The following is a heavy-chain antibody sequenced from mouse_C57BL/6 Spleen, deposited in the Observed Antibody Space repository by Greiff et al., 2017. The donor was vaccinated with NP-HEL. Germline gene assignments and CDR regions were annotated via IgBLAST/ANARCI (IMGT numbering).Heavy chain of an antibody. V-gene: IGHV1-80*01. D-gene: IGHD2-1*01. Sequence: LEESGAELVKPGASVKISCKASGYAFSSYWMNWVKQRPGKGLEWIGQIYPGDGDTNYNGKFKGKATLTADKSSSTAYMQLSSLTSEDSAVYFCARIYYGNYYAMDYWGQGTSVTVSS. J-gene: IGHJ4*01. CDR1: GYAFSSYW. CDR3: ARIYYGNYYAMDY. CDR2: IYPGDGDT.